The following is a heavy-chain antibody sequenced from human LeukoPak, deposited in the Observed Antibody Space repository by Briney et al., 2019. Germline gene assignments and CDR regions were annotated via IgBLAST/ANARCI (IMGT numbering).Heavy chain of an antibody. Sequence: VASVKVSCKASGYTFTGYYMHWVRQAPGQGLEWMGWINPNSGGTNYAQKFQGRVTMTRDTSISTAYMELSRLRSDDTAVYYCARGYLLMVYANYMDVWGKGTTVTVSS. D-gene: IGHD2-8*01. CDR1: GYTFTGYY. J-gene: IGHJ6*03. V-gene: IGHV1-2*02. CDR3: ARGYLLMVYANYMDV. CDR2: INPNSGGT.